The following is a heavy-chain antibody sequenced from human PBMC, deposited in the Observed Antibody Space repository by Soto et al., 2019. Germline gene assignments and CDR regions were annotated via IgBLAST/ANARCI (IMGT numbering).Heavy chain of an antibody. V-gene: IGHV3-53*01. CDR3: ARGPLNYDPFDY. D-gene: IGHD3-3*01. Sequence: EVQLVESGGGLIQPGGSLRLSCAASGFTISTNYMSWVRQAPGKGLEWVSVIYSSGFTDYADSVKGRFTISRDNSKNTLYLQMNSLRVEDTAVYYCARGPLNYDPFDYWGQGTLVTVSS. CDR1: GFTISTNY. J-gene: IGHJ4*02. CDR2: IYSSGFT.